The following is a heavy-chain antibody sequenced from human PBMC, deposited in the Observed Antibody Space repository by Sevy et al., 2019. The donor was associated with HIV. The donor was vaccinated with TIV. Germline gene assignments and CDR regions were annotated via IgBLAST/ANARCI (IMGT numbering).Heavy chain of an antibody. V-gene: IGHV5-51*01. Sequence: GESLKISCKGSGYSFSDYWVGWVRQMPGKGLEWMGIIYPGDSDTPYSQAFQGQVTISADKSISTAYLQWSSLKASDTAIYYCARGARGTLPSYYYYTMDVWGQGTTVTVSS. D-gene: IGHD1-1*01. CDR3: ARGARGTLPSYYYYTMDV. CDR1: GYSFSDYW. CDR2: IYPGDSDT. J-gene: IGHJ6*02.